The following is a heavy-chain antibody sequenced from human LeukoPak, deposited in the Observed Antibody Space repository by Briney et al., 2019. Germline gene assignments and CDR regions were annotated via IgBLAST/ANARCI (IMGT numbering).Heavy chain of an antibody. Sequence: PGGSPRLSCAASGFTFSSYEMNWVRQAPGKGLEWVSYISSSGSTIYYADSVKGRFTISRDNAKNSLYLQMNSLGAEDTAVYYCARDSAGSGSYVGYFEYWGQGTLVTVSS. D-gene: IGHD3-10*01. CDR1: GFTFSSYE. V-gene: IGHV3-48*03. J-gene: IGHJ4*02. CDR2: ISSSGSTI. CDR3: ARDSAGSGSYVGYFEY.